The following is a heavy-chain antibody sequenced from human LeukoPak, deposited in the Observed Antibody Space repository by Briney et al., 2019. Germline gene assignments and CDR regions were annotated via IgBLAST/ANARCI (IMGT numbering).Heavy chain of an antibody. CDR3: AKGGNYRGYYGMDV. D-gene: IGHD4-11*01. CDR2: IHSDGSST. CDR1: GFTNNSYW. V-gene: IGHV3-74*01. Sequence: GSPGRSCSASGFTNNSYWIKRVRQAPGKGLGWVSHIHSDGSSTNYADSVKGRLTISRDNSKNTLYLQMNSLRAEDTAVYYCAKGGNYRGYYGMDVWGQGTTVTVSS. J-gene: IGHJ6*02.